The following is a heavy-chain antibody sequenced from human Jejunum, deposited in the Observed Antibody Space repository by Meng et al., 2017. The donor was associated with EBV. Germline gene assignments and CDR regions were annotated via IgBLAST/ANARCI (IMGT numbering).Heavy chain of an antibody. CDR3: ARDRGVEDY. Sequence: TVSRTCSVSGCSRMPDNWRSLVRQPPRERLEYIGEIHHIGSTNHNPSRMSRVTISVDKSNNHFSLKLSSVTAADTAVYYCARDRGVEDYCGQGTLVTVSS. CDR2: IHHIGST. CDR1: GCSRMPDNW. J-gene: IGHJ4*02. D-gene: IGHD5-24*01. V-gene: IGHV4-4*02.